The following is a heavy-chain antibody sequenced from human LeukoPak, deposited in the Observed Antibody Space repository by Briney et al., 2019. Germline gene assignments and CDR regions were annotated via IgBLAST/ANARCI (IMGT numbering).Heavy chain of an antibody. Sequence: GASVKVSCKASGYTFTGYYMHWVRQAPGQGLEWMGWINPNSGGTNYAQKFQGRVTMTRDTSISTAYMEPSRLRSDDTAVYYCASWGGSSHHPTRFWIDAFDIWGQGTMVTVSS. CDR1: GYTFTGYY. J-gene: IGHJ3*02. CDR3: ASWGGSSHHPTRFWIDAFDI. CDR2: INPNSGGT. V-gene: IGHV1-2*02. D-gene: IGHD2-15*01.